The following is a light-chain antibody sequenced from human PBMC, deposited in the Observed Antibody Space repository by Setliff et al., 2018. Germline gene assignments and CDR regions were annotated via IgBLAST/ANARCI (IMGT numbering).Light chain of an antibody. CDR3: CSYLSGSALYV. CDR1: SSDVGAYHY. V-gene: IGLV2-14*03. CDR2: DVG. J-gene: IGLJ1*01. Sequence: QSALTQPASVSGSPGQSITISCTGTSSDVGAYHYASWYQQHPGKVPKLIIYDVGSRPSGISNRFSGSKSGNTASLTISGLQTEDEADYYCCSYLSGSALYVFGTGTKVTV.